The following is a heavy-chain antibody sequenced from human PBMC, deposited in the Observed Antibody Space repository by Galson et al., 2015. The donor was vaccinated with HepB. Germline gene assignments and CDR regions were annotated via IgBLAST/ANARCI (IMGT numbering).Heavy chain of an antibody. Sequence: SLRLSCAASGFTFDDYAMHWVRQAPGKGLEWVSGISWNSGSIGYADSVKGRFTISRDNAKNSLYLQMNSLRAEDTALYYCAKMESITMIVVVHALPTGYFDLWGRGTLVTVSS. CDR1: GFTFDDYA. D-gene: IGHD3-22*01. J-gene: IGHJ2*01. CDR3: AKMESITMIVVVHALPTGYFDL. CDR2: ISWNSGSI. V-gene: IGHV3-9*01.